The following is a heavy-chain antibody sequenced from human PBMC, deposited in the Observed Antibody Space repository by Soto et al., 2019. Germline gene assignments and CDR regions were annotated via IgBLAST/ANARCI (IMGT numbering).Heavy chain of an antibody. CDR1: GDTFNNYA. Sequence: QVQLVQSGAEVKKAGSSVKVSCKASGDTFNNYALSWVRQAPGEGLEWMGGIIPMFGTPNYAQKFQGRVTISADKSTSTVYMELSSLRSEDTAVYFCAREQVSGTYFTYWGQGTPVTVSS. D-gene: IGHD3-10*01. V-gene: IGHV1-69*06. CDR2: IIPMFGTP. CDR3: AREQVSGTYFTY. J-gene: IGHJ4*02.